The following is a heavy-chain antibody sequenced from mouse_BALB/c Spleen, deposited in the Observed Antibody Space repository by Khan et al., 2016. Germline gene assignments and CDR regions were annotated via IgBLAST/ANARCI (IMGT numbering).Heavy chain of an antibody. J-gene: IGHJ3*01. D-gene: IGHD2-4*01. CDR3: ASDDHDYAAWFAY. V-gene: IGHV2-9*02. Sequence: QVQLKQSGPGLVAPSQSLSITCTVSGFSLTNSGVHWIRQPPGKGLEWLGVIWPGGSTAYNSALMSRLSITKDNSQNQVFLQMISLQTDDTAMYYCASDDHDYAAWFAYWGQGTLVTVSA. CDR2: IWPGGST. CDR1: GFSLTNSG.